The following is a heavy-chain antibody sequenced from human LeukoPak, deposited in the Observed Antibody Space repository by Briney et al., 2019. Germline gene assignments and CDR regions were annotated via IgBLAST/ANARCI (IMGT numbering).Heavy chain of an antibody. CDR2: ISPSGGST. CDR3: ARGGGYDRDWFDP. V-gene: IGHV1-46*01. D-gene: IGHD5-12*01. J-gene: IGHJ5*02. CDR1: GYTFTSNY. Sequence: GASVKVSCKAFGYTFTSNYMHWVRQAPGQGPEWMGVISPSGGSTTYAQKFQGRVTLTRDMSTSTDYLELSSLRSEDTAVYYCARGGGYDRDWFDPWGQGTLVTVSS.